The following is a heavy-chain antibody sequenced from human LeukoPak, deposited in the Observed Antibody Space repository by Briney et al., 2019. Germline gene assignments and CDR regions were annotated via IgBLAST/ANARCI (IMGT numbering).Heavy chain of an antibody. CDR1: GYTFTGYY. CDR2: INPNSGGT. Sequence: ASVKVSCKASGYTFTGYYMHWVRQAPGQGLEWMGWINPNSGGTNYAQKFQGWVTMTRDTSISTAYMELSRLRSDDTAVYYCARGKYDSSPFLQHWGQGTLVTVSS. D-gene: IGHD3-22*01. J-gene: IGHJ1*01. V-gene: IGHV1-2*04. CDR3: ARGKYDSSPFLQH.